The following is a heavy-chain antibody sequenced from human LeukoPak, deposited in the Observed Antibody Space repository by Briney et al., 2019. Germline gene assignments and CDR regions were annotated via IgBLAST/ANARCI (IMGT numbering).Heavy chain of an antibody. CDR2: ISGSGGST. Sequence: GGSLRLSCAASGFTFSSYDMSWVRQAPGKGLEWVSAISGSGGSTYADSVKGRFTVSRDNSKNTLYLQMNSLRAEDTAVYYCASPMLGHWYFDLWGRGTLVTVSS. D-gene: IGHD3-10*02. J-gene: IGHJ2*01. V-gene: IGHV3-23*01. CDR1: GFTFSSYD. CDR3: ASPMLGHWYFDL.